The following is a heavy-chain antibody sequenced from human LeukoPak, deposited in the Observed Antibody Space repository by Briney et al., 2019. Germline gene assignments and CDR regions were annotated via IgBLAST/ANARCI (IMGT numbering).Heavy chain of an antibody. V-gene: IGHV3-74*01. D-gene: IGHD3-10*01. CDR2: INPDGGTT. CDR1: GFIFRGYW. Sequence: GGSLRLSCAVPGFIFRGYWMHWVRQAPGKGLVWVSRINPDGGTTIYVDSVKGRFTISRDNAKNTVYLQMNSLTSEDTAFYYCARESPGSGQYYFDYWGQGTLVTVSS. J-gene: IGHJ4*02. CDR3: ARESPGSGQYYFDY.